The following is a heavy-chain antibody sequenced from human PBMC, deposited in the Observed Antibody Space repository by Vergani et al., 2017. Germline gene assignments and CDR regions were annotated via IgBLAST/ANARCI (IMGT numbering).Heavy chain of an antibody. CDR3: ARGRSXLFGYDFWSGYYTSAFDI. D-gene: IGHD3-3*01. CDR1: GYTFTSYD. V-gene: IGHV1-8*01. J-gene: IGHJ3*02. CDR2: MNPNSGNT. Sequence: QVQLVQSGAEVKKPGASVKVSCKASGYTFTSYDINWVRQATGQGLEWMGWMNPNSGNTGYAQKFQGKVTMTRNTSISTAYMELSSLRSEDTAVYYCARGRSXLFGYDFWSGYYTSAFDIWGQGTMVTVSS.